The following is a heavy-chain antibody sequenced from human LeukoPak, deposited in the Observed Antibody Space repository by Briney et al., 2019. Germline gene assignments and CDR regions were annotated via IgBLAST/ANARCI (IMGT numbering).Heavy chain of an antibody. CDR1: GFTFSSYG. J-gene: IGHJ3*02. CDR3: AKDRPQLALDAFDI. Sequence: GGSLRLSCAASGFTFSSYGMHWVRQAPGKGLEWVAFIRYDGSNKYYADSVKGRFTISRDNSKNTLYLQMNSLRAEDTAVYYCAKDRPQLALDAFDIWGQGTMVTVSS. D-gene: IGHD6-6*01. CDR2: IRYDGSNK. V-gene: IGHV3-30*02.